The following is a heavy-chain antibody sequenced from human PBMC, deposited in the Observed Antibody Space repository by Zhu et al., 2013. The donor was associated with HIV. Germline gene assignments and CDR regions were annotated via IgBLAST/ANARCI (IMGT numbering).Heavy chain of an antibody. CDR2: ISSSGSTI. CDR1: GFTFSSYE. Sequence: EVQLVESGGGLVQPGGSLRLSCAASGFTFSSYEMNWVRQAPGKGLEWVSYISSSGSTIYYADSVKGRFTISRDNAKNSLYLQMNSLRAEDTAVYFCAKVTMVFGIVVAAPFDYWGQGTLVTVSS. D-gene: IGHD3-10*01. J-gene: IGHJ4*02. V-gene: IGHV3-48*03. CDR3: AKVTMVFGIVVAAPFDY.